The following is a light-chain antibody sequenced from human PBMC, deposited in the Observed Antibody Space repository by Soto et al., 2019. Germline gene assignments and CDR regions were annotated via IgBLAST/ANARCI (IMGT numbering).Light chain of an antibody. CDR3: QQFSSYPLT. V-gene: IGKV3-20*01. Sequence: EFVLTQSPGTLSLSPGERATLSCRASQTVRNNYLAWYQQKPGQAPRLLIYDASSRATGIPDRFSGGGSGTDFTLTISRLEPEPFAVYYCQQFSSYPLTFGGGTKVYIK. J-gene: IGKJ4*01. CDR2: DAS. CDR1: QTVRNNY.